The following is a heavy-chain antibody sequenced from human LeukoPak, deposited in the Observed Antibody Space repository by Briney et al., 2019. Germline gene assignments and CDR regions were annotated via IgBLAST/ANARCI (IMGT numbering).Heavy chain of an antibody. Sequence: GGSLRLSCAVSGITLSNYGMSWVRQAPGKGLECVAGISDSGASTNYADSVKGRFTISRDNPKNTLYLQMNSLRAEDTAVYFCAKRGIVIRAVIIVGFHKEAYYFDYWGQGALVTVSS. CDR3: AKRGIVIRAVIIVGFHKEAYYFDY. CDR2: ISDSGAST. J-gene: IGHJ4*02. CDR1: GITLSNYG. V-gene: IGHV3-23*01. D-gene: IGHD3-10*01.